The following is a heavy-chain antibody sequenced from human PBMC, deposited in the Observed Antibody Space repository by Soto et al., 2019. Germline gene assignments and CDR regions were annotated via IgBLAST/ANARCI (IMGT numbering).Heavy chain of an antibody. CDR2: IIPIFGTA. CDR3: ARDYEPYGGSSWYFDY. J-gene: IGHJ4*02. CDR1: GGTFSSYA. Sequence: QVQLVQSGAEVKKPGSSVKVSCKASGGTFSSYAISWVRQAPGQGLEWMGGIIPIFGTANYAQKFQGRVTITADESTSTADMELSSLRSEDTAVYYCARDYEPYGGSSWYFDYWGQGTLVTVSS. V-gene: IGHV1-69*01. D-gene: IGHD6-13*01.